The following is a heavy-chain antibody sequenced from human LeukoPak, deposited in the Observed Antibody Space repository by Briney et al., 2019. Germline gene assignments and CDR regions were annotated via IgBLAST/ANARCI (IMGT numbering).Heavy chain of an antibody. V-gene: IGHV1-18*01. CDR2: ISAYNGNT. CDR1: GYTFTSYG. Sequence: ASVKVSCKASGYTFTSYGISWVRQAPGQGLEWMGWISAYNGNTNYAQKLQGRVTMTTDTSTSTAYMELRSLRSDDTAVYYCARDSYSSGWSNYYYYGMDVWGQGTTVTVSS. D-gene: IGHD6-13*01. J-gene: IGHJ6*02. CDR3: ARDSYSSGWSNYYYYGMDV.